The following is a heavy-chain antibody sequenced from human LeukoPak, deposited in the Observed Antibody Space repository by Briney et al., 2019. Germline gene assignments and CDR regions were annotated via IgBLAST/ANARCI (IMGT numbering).Heavy chain of an antibody. J-gene: IGHJ6*02. D-gene: IGHD2-21*02. Sequence: ASVKVSCKASGYTFTSYGISWVRQAPGQGLEWMGWISAYNGNTNYAQKLQGRVTMTTDTSTSTAYMELRSLRSDDTAVYYCARVGGHLAYCGGDCSPGYYGMDVWGQGTTVTVSS. V-gene: IGHV1-18*01. CDR2: ISAYNGNT. CDR1: GYTFTSYG. CDR3: ARVGGHLAYCGGDCSPGYYGMDV.